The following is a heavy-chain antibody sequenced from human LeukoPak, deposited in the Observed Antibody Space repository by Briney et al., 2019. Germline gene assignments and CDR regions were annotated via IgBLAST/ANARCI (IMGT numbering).Heavy chain of an antibody. CDR1: GYTFTTHA. J-gene: IGHJ4*02. V-gene: IGHV7-4-1*02. CDR2: INPKNGNP. Sequence: GASVKVSCKASGYTFTTHALSWMRQAPGQGLEWMGWINPKNGNPTYAQDFRGRFVFSLDMSASTTYLQISSLKAEDTAVYYCARTRLPNYYGSGSPDFWGQGTLVTVSS. CDR3: ARTRLPNYYGSGSPDF. D-gene: IGHD3-10*01.